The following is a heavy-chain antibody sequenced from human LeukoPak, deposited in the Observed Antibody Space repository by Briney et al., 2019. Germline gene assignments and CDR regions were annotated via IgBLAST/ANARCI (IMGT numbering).Heavy chain of an antibody. CDR1: KFSFSSYW. D-gene: IGHD2-8*01. J-gene: IGHJ4*02. Sequence: PGGSLRLSCVASKFSFSSYWMSWLRHIPGKGLEWVANINLDGSGQYYVDSVKGRFTISRDNANNSLFLQMNSLRVEDTAVYYCARDNDLEFDYWGQGTLVSVSS. CDR2: INLDGSGQ. V-gene: IGHV3-7*01. CDR3: ARDNDLEFDY.